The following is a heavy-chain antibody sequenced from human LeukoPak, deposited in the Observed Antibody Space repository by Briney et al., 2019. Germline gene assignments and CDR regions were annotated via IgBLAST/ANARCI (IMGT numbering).Heavy chain of an antibody. V-gene: IGHV4-59*02. D-gene: IGHD2-15*01. CDR3: ARDPRHHSGTFDI. CDR1: RGSVTSYY. J-gene: IGHJ3*02. Sequence: SETLSLTCTVSRGSVTSYYWSWIRQPPGKGLEWIGDVYFSGDTKYNPSLQSRATISLDTSQNQFSLRLRSVTAADTAVYYCARDPRHHSGTFDIWGQGTMVTVSS. CDR2: VYFSGDT.